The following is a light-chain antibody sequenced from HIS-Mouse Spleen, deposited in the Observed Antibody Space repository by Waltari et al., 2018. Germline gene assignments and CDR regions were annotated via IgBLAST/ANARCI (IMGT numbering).Light chain of an antibody. CDR1: SSDVGSYNL. J-gene: IGLJ3*02. CDR2: EGS. V-gene: IGLV2-23*01. Sequence: QSALTQPASVSGSPGQSITISCTGTSSDVGSYNLVSWYQQHLGKAPKLISYEGSKRPSGVSNRFSGSKSGNTASLTISGLQAEDEADYYCCSYAGSSTWVFGGGTKLTVL. CDR3: CSYAGSSTWV.